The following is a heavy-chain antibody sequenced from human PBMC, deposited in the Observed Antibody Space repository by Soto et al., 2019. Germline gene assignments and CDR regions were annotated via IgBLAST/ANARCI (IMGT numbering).Heavy chain of an antibody. CDR3: ARDLVLRYCSGGSCYLPLDP. D-gene: IGHD2-15*01. CDR1: GYTFTSYG. Sequence: VKVSCKASGYTFTSYGISWVRQAPGQGLEWMGWISAYNGNTNYAQKLQGRVTMTTDTSTSTAYMELRSLRSDDTAVYYCARDLVLRYCSGGSCYLPLDPWGQGTLVTVSS. V-gene: IGHV1-18*01. J-gene: IGHJ5*02. CDR2: ISAYNGNT.